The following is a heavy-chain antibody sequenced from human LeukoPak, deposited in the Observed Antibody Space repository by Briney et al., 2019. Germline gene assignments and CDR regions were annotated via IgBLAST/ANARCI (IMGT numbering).Heavy chain of an antibody. CDR1: GFAFSNYP. D-gene: IGHD1-14*01. Sequence: PGRSLRLSCAASGFAFSNYPMHWVRQAPGKGLEWVAVTSPDESHKYYADSVQGRFTISRDNSRSTPYVQMDSLRVEDTAIYYCVRDPIRGPPDYFDYWGQGTLVTVSS. CDR2: TSPDESHK. V-gene: IGHV3-30-3*01. CDR3: VRDPIRGPPDYFDY. J-gene: IGHJ4*02.